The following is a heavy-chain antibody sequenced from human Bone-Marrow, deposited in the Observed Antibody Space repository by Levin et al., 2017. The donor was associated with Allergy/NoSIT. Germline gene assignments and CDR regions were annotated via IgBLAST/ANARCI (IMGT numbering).Heavy chain of an antibody. CDR3: ARGEDYFDY. J-gene: IGHJ4*02. D-gene: IGHD3-10*01. CDR1: GFTFSNSW. CDR2: IKQDGSET. Sequence: GGSLRLSCVDSGFTFSNSWMSWVRQAPGKGLECVANIKQDGSETYYLESVKGRFTISRDNAKNSLYLQMDSLRGEDTAIYYCARGEDYFDYWGQGTLVTVSS. V-gene: IGHV3-7*03.